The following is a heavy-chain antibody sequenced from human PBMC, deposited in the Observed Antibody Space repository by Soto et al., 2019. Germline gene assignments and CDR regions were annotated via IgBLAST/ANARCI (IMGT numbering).Heavy chain of an antibody. CDR3: AKGGSVYVVVVVAATLCELDY. V-gene: IGHV3-23*01. CDR2: ISGSGGST. CDR1: GFTFSSYA. D-gene: IGHD2-15*01. Sequence: GGSLRLSCAASGFTFSSYAMSWVRQAPGKGLEWVSAISGSGGSTYYADSVKGRFTISRDNSKNTLYLQMNSLRAEDTAVYYCAKGGSVYVVVVVAATLCELDYWGQGTLVTVSS. J-gene: IGHJ4*02.